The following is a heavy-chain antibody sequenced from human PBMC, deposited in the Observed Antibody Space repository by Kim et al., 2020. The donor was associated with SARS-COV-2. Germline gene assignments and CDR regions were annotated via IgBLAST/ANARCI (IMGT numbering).Heavy chain of an antibody. Sequence: GTTDYAAPVKGRFTISRDDSKNTLYLQMNSLKTEDTAVYYCTMEVSPFDYWGQGTLVTVSS. CDR2: GTT. V-gene: IGHV3-15*01. D-gene: IGHD1-1*01. J-gene: IGHJ4*02. CDR3: TMEVSPFDY.